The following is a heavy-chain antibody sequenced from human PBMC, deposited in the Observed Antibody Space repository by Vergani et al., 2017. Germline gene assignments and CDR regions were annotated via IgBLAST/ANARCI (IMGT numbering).Heavy chain of an antibody. CDR3: AKGLLWFGERVSGFGY. Sequence: EVQLVESGGGIVKPGGSLRLSCVASGFSFRNAWMNWVRRTPGKGLEWVGRIKSTFDRGTTDYAAAVKGRFTISRDNSKNTLYLQMNSLRAEDTAVYYCAKGLLWFGERVSGFGYWGQGTLVTVSS. V-gene: IGHV3-15*07. CDR2: IKSTFDRGTT. D-gene: IGHD3-10*01. J-gene: IGHJ4*02. CDR1: GFSFRNAW.